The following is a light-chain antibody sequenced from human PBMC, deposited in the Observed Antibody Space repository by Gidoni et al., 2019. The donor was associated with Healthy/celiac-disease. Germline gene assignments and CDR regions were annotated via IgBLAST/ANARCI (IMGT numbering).Light chain of an antibody. Sequence: QSVLTQPPSASGPPGQGVTISCSGSSSNIGSNTVNWYQQLPGTAPKLLIYRNNQRPSGVPDRFSGSKSGTSASLAISGLQSEDEADYYCAAWDDSLNGWVFGGGTKLTVL. CDR1: SSNIGSNT. V-gene: IGLV1-44*01. CDR2: RNN. J-gene: IGLJ3*02. CDR3: AAWDDSLNGWV.